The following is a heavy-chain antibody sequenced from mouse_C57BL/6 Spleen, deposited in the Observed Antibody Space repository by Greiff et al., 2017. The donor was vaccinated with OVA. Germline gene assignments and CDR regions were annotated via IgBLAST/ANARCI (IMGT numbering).Heavy chain of an antibody. CDR1: GYTFTSYW. CDR3: ARNYYGSSPFAY. V-gene: IGHV1-55*01. CDR2: IYPGSGST. J-gene: IGHJ3*01. D-gene: IGHD1-1*01. Sequence: QVQLQQSGAELVKPGASVKMSCKASGYTFTSYWITWVKPRPGQGLEWIGDIYPGSGSTNYNEKFKSKATLTVDTSSSTAYMQLSSLTSEDSAVYYCARNYYGSSPFAYWGQGTLVTVSA.